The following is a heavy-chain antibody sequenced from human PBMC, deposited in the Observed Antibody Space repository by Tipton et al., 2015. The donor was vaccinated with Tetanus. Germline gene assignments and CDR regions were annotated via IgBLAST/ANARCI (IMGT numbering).Heavy chain of an antibody. D-gene: IGHD3-3*01. V-gene: IGHV4-59*01. CDR2: IYYSGST. J-gene: IGHJ6*02. CDR1: GGSISSYY. CDR3: ATQASPYYDFWSGYSPPTYGMDV. Sequence: GLVKPSETLSLTCTVSGGSISSYYWSWIRQPPGKGLEWIGYIYYSGSTNYNPSLKSRVTISVDTSKNQFSLKLSSVTAADTAVYYCATQASPYYDFWSGYSPPTYGMDVWGQGTTVTVSS.